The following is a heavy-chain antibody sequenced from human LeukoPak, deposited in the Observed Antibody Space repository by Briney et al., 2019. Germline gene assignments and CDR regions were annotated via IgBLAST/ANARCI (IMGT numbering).Heavy chain of an antibody. CDR3: AKSYLKSLDY. CDR2: ISPGGGTT. J-gene: IGHJ4*02. V-gene: IGHV3-23*01. Sequence: GGSLRLSCAVSGFAFGSEAMSWVRQSPARGLEWVASISPGGGTTYYADYVKGRFTISRDNSKNSLFVQMNSLRAEDTAVYYCAKSYLKSLDYWGQGTLVTVSS. CDR1: GFAFGSEA.